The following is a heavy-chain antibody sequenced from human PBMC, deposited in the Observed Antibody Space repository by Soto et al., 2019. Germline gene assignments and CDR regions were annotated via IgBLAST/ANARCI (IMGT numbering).Heavy chain of an antibody. Sequence: SEALSLTCTVSGGSISSGDYYWGWIRQPPGKGLEGIGYIYYSGSTYYNPSLKSRVTISVDTSKNQFSLKLSSVTAADTTVYYCARERVVRDSSGDPAYYFDYWGQGTLVTVSS. D-gene: IGHD3-22*01. CDR2: IYYSGST. V-gene: IGHV4-30-4*01. CDR1: GGSISSGDYY. CDR3: ARERVVRDSSGDPAYYFDY. J-gene: IGHJ4*02.